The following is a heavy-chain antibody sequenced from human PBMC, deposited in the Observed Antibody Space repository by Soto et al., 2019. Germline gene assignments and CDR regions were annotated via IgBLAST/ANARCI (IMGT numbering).Heavy chain of an antibody. CDR2: IYRSGNT. Sequence: SETLSLTCAVSRGFTSRGSWWSWVRQPPGTGLEWIEEIYRSGNTNYNPSLKSRVSISVDMPKNQFSQKHSSVAAADTAVYYCARRALGDKYDSNGYRALDYWGRGTLVTVSS. D-gene: IGHD3-22*01. CDR3: ARRALGDKYDSNGYRALDY. CDR1: RGFTSRGSW. J-gene: IGHJ4*02. V-gene: IGHV4-4*02.